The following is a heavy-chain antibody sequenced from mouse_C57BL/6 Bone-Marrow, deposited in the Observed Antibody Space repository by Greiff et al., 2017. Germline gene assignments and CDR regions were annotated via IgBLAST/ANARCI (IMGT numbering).Heavy chain of an antibody. D-gene: IGHD1-1*01. CDR1: GYTFTSYW. J-gene: IGHJ3*01. V-gene: IGHV1-64*01. Sequence: QVQLQQSGAELVKPGASVKLSCKASGYTFTSYWMHWVKQRPGQGLEWIGMIHPNSGSTNNNEKFKSKATLTVDKSSSTAYMQLSSLTSEDSAVYYCANYYGSGGFAYWGQGTLVTVSA. CDR2: IHPNSGST. CDR3: ANYYGSGGFAY.